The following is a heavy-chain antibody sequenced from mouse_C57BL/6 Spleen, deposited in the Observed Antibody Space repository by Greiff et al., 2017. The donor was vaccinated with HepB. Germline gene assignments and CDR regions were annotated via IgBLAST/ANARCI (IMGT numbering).Heavy chain of an antibody. J-gene: IGHJ3*01. CDR1: GYSFTGYY. CDR3: ARNYGSSYGGFAY. D-gene: IGHD1-1*01. CDR2: INPSTGGT. V-gene: IGHV1-42*01. Sequence: DVKLQESGPELVKPGASVKISCKASGYSFTGYYMNWVKQSPEKSLEWIGEINPSTGGTTYNQKFKAKATLTVDKSSSTAYMQLKSLTSEDSAVYYCARNYGSSYGGFAYWGQGTLVTVSA.